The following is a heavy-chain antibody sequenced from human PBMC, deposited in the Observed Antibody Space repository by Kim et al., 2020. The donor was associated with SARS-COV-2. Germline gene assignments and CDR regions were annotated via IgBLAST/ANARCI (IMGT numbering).Heavy chain of an antibody. D-gene: IGHD1-1*01. J-gene: IGHJ5*02. Sequence: SETLSLTCTVSGGFLNNYYWGWIRQPPGRGLEWIAYIYSTGNTYYNPSFKSRVTISVATSKNQFSLKLNSMTAADAAVYYCVRRGRLQQQLNWFDTWGQG. CDR2: IYSTGNT. CDR1: GGFLNNYY. CDR3: VRRGRLQQQLNWFDT. V-gene: IGHV4-4*09.